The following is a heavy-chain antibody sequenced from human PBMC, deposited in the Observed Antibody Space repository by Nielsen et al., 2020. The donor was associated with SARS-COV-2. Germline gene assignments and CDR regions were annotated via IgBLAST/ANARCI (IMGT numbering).Heavy chain of an antibody. J-gene: IGHJ6*02. CDR1: GFTFSSYA. CDR2: ISGSGGST. CDR3: ARNRKNSSGWYNGMDV. D-gene: IGHD6-19*01. Sequence: GGSLRLSCAASGFTFSSYAMSWVRQAPGKGLEWVSAISGSGGSTYYADSMKGRFTISRDNSKNTLYLQMNSLRAEDTAVYYCARNRKNSSGWYNGMDVWGQGTTVTVSS. V-gene: IGHV3-23*01.